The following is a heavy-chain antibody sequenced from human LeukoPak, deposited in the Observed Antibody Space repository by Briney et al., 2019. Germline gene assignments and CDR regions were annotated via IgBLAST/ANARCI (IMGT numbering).Heavy chain of an antibody. CDR1: GFTFRSYW. D-gene: IGHD5-12*01. J-gene: IGHJ4*02. CDR2: INGDGSSP. CDR3: ARTSGYAAPLEY. V-gene: IGHV3-74*01. Sequence: GGSLRLSCGASGFTFRSYWMHWVRQAPGKGLVWVSRINGDGSSPNYADSVEGRFTISRDNAKNTLYMQMNSLRVEDTAVYYCARTSGYAAPLEYWGQGTLVTVSS.